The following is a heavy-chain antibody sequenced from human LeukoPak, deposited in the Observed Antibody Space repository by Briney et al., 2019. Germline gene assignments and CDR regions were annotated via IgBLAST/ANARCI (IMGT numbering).Heavy chain of an antibody. V-gene: IGHV1-8*01. J-gene: IGHJ3*02. CDR2: MNPNSGNT. D-gene: IGHD2-8*02. Sequence: GASVKVSCKASGYTFTSYDINWVRQATGQGLEWMGWMNPNSGNTGYAQKFQGRVTMTRNTSISTAYMELSSLRSEDTAVYYCARRLYCTGGVCYRQDAFDIWGQGTMVTVSS. CDR3: ARRLYCTGGVCYRQDAFDI. CDR1: GYTFTSYD.